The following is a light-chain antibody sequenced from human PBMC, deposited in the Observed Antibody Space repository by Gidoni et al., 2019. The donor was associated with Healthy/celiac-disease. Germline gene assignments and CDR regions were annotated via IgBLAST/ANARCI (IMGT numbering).Light chain of an antibody. CDR3: QQYYSYPLT. Sequence: AIRLTQYPSSLSASTGDSVTITCRASQGISSYLAWYQQKPGKAPKLLIYAASTLQSGVPSRFSGSGSGADFTLTISCLQSEDFATYYCQQYYSYPLTFGGGTKVEIK. CDR2: AAS. V-gene: IGKV1-8*01. CDR1: QGISSY. J-gene: IGKJ4*01.